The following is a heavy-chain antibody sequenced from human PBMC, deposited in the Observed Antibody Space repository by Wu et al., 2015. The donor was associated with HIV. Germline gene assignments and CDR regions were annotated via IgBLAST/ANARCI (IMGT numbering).Heavy chain of an antibody. J-gene: IGHJ4*01. CDR2: ISAYNGNT. CDR1: GYTFTSYG. CDR3: ARVGPGYYYGSGSYPLDY. V-gene: IGHV1-18*01. Sequence: QVQLVQSGAEVKKPGASVKVSCKAFGYTFTSYGISWVRQAPGQGLEWMGWISAYNGNTNYAQKLQGRVTMTTDTSTSTAYMELRSLRSDDTAVYYCARVGPGYYYGSGSYPLDYWGRGTAGHRLL. D-gene: IGHD3-10*01.